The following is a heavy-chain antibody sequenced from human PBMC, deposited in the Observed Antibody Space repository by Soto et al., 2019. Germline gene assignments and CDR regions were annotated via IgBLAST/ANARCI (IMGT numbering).Heavy chain of an antibody. CDR1: GFTFSGSA. Sequence: EVQLVESGGGLVQPGGSLKLSCAASGFTFSGSAMHWVRQASGKGLEWVGRIRSKANSYATAYAASVKGRFTISRDDSKNTAYLQMNSLKTEDTAVYYCTSLPSGYYNNIFDYWGQGTLVTVSS. V-gene: IGHV3-73*02. D-gene: IGHD3-22*01. CDR2: IRSKANSYAT. J-gene: IGHJ4*02. CDR3: TSLPSGYYNNIFDY.